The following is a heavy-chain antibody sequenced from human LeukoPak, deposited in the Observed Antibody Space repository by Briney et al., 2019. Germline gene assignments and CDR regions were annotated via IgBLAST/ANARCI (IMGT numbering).Heavy chain of an antibody. Sequence: ASVKVSCKASGYTFTTYDINWVRQATGQGLEWMGWVNPNNGRTGYAQKFQGRVTMTSDTSISTAYMELSSLRSEDTAVYYCAREVGVSHYYFDYWGQGTLVTVSS. CDR1: GYTFTTYD. V-gene: IGHV1-8*01. D-gene: IGHD1-26*01. CDR3: AREVGVSHYYFDY. CDR2: VNPNNGRT. J-gene: IGHJ4*02.